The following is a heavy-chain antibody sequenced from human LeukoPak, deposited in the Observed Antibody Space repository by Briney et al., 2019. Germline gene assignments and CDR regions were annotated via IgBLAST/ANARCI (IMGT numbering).Heavy chain of an antibody. Sequence: GESLRISCKVSGSNFNVYWIGWVRQMPGKGLEWMGIFYPGDSETRYNPSFQGQVTISADKFISTAYLQWSSLKASDTAVYYCARMVLWTGKYYYGMDVWGQGTTVTVSS. J-gene: IGHJ6*02. V-gene: IGHV5-51*01. CDR2: FYPGDSET. CDR3: ARMVLWTGKYYYGMDV. D-gene: IGHD3-10*01. CDR1: GSNFNVYW.